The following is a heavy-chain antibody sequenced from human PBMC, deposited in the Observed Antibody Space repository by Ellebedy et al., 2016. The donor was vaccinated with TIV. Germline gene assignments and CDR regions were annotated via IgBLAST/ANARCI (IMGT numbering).Heavy chain of an antibody. CDR3: AKTLRVWLPETYYYYMDV. D-gene: IGHD5-12*01. J-gene: IGHJ6*03. V-gene: IGHV4-39*07. CDR1: GGSISSSSSFY. Sequence: MPSETLSLTCSVSGGSISSSSSFYWGWIRQPPGKGLEWIGSVYYRGSTYYNPSLKSRVTISVDKSKNQFSLKLSSVTAADTAVYYCAKTLRVWLPETYYYYMDVWGKGTTVTVSS. CDR2: VYYRGST.